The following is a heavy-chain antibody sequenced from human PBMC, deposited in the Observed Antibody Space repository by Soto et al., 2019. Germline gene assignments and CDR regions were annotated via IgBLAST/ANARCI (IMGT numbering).Heavy chain of an antibody. V-gene: IGHV4-34*01. CDR3: ARGLSVTTPSHFDY. CDR2: INHSGST. J-gene: IGHJ4*02. Sequence: KSSETLSLTCAVYGGSFSGYYWSWIRQPPGKGLEWIGEINHSGSTNYNPSLKSRVNISVDTSKNQFSLKLSSVTAADTAVYYCARGLSVTTPSHFDYWGQGTLVTVS. D-gene: IGHD4-17*01. CDR1: GGSFSGYY.